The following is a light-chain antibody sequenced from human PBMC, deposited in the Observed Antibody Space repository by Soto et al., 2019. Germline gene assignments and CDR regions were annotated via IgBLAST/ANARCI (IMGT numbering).Light chain of an antibody. Sequence: NVLTQSPGTLSLSPGERATLSCRASQSIDTNYLAWYQQKRGQAPRLLIYGASTRATGIPDRFSGSGSGTYFTLTISRLEPEDVAVYYWQQYGSSKTFGQGTNVEIK. J-gene: IGKJ1*01. CDR3: QQYGSSKT. CDR1: QSIDTNY. CDR2: GAS. V-gene: IGKV3-20*01.